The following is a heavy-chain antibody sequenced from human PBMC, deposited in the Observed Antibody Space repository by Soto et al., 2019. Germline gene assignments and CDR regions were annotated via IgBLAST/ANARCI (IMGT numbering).Heavy chain of an antibody. CDR2: IKQDGSEK. CDR3: ARHPRGHYSDCS. D-gene: IGHD2-21*02. Sequence: TWIRPAPGKWLEWVANIKQDGSEKYYVDSVKGRFIVSRDNAKNSLFLQMSSRRADDSAFYYYARHPRGHYSDCSWGQGTLIT. J-gene: IGHJ4*02. V-gene: IGHV3-7*03.